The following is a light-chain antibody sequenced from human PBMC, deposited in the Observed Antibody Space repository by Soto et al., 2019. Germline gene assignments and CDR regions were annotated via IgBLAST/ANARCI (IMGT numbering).Light chain of an antibody. V-gene: IGKV3-11*01. CDR2: DAS. CDR3: QQRRDWYT. Sequence: IVLIQSPATLSLSPGERATLSCRATQNINSYLACYQQKPGQAPRLLIYDASNRATGIPARFRGSGSGTDFTLTISSLESEDSAVYYCQQRRDWYTFGQGTKLEIK. CDR1: QNINSY. J-gene: IGKJ2*01.